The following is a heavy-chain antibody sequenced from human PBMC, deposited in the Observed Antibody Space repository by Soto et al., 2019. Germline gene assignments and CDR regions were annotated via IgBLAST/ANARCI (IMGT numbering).Heavy chain of an antibody. CDR2: ISAYNGNT. CDR3: ARASGYSSGWDRAYYFDY. J-gene: IGHJ4*02. CDR1: GYTFTSYG. D-gene: IGHD6-19*01. Sequence: ASVKVSCKASGYTFTSYGISWVRQAPGQGLEWMGWISAYNGNTNYAQKLQGRVTMTTDTSTSTAYMELRSLRSDDTAVYYCARASGYSSGWDRAYYFDYWGQGTLVTVSS. V-gene: IGHV1-18*01.